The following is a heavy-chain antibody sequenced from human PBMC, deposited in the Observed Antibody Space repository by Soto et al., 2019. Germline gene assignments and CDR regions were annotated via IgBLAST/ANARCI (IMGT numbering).Heavy chain of an antibody. Sequence: PGGSLRLSCAPSGFTSSSYAMSWVRQAPGKGLEWVSAISGSGGSTYYADSVKGRFTISRHNSKNTLYLQMNRLRAEDTAVYYCAKEGRHYDSTGPPLHWGQGTLVTVSS. CDR1: GFTSSSYA. J-gene: IGHJ4*02. CDR3: AKEGRHYDSTGPPLH. V-gene: IGHV3-23*01. CDR2: ISGSGGST. D-gene: IGHD3-22*01.